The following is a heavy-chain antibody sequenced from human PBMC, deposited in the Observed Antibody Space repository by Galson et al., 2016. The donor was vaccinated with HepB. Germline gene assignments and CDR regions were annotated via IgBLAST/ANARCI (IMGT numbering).Heavy chain of an antibody. D-gene: IGHD6-13*01. Sequence: SLRLSCAASEFTFSSYAMAWVRQAPGKGLECVSGISHSGGTTYYADSVKGRFTVSRDNSKNTLYLQMSSLRAEDTAVYYCAKDLWVRQQLAYYFDYWGQGTLVTVSS. V-gene: IGHV3-23*01. J-gene: IGHJ4*02. CDR2: ISHSGGTT. CDR1: EFTFSSYA. CDR3: AKDLWVRQQLAYYFDY.